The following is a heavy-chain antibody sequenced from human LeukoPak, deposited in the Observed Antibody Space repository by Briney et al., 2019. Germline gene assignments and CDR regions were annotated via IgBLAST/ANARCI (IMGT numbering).Heavy chain of an antibody. J-gene: IGHJ6*02. D-gene: IGHD2-2*01. V-gene: IGHV1-46*01. CDR1: GYIFTSYY. Sequence: ASVKVSCKASGYIFTSYYMHWLRQAPGQGLEWMGIINPSGGSTSYAQKFQGRVTMTRATSTSTVYMELSSLRSEDTAVYYCAREGRIVVVPAAILYYGMDVWGQGTTVTVSS. CDR3: AREGRIVVVPAAILYYGMDV. CDR2: INPSGGST.